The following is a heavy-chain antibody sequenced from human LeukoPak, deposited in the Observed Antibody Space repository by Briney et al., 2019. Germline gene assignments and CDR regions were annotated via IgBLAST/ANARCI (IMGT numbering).Heavy chain of an antibody. V-gene: IGHV4-59*01. J-gene: IGHJ5*02. CDR2: IYYSGST. Sequence: PSETLSLTCTVSGGSISSYYWSWIRQPPGKGLEWIGYIYYSGSTNYSPSLKSRVTISVDTSKNQFSLKLSSVTAADTAVYYCARAPYGGTNWFDPWGQGTLVTVSS. D-gene: IGHD4-23*01. CDR1: GGSISSYY. CDR3: ARAPYGGTNWFDP.